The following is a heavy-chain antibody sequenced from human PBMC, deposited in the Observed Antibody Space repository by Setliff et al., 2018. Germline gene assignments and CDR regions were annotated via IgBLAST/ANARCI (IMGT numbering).Heavy chain of an antibody. J-gene: IGHJ4*02. CDR3: ARCGTFRYFDF. Sequence: SETLSLTCTVSDGSLSTYYWSWIRQPPGKGLEFIGYVYYSGTANYSPSLRSRLTISVDTSKNQFSLKLRSVTAADTAVYYCARCGTFRYFDFWGQGAPVTVSS. CDR1: DGSLSTYY. CDR2: VYYSGTA. V-gene: IGHV4-59*01. D-gene: IGHD2-21*01.